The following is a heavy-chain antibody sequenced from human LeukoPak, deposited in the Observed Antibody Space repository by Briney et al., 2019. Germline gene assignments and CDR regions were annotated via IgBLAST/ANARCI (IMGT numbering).Heavy chain of an antibody. CDR1: GYTFTGYY. CDR2: INPNSGGT. CDR3: AGTMITFGGVGNNDY. J-gene: IGHJ4*02. V-gene: IGHV1-2*06. D-gene: IGHD3-16*01. Sequence: VSVKVSCKASGYTFTGYYMHWVRQAPGQGLEWMGRINPNSGGTNYAQKFQGRVTMTRDTSISTAYMELSRLRSDDTAVYYCAGTMITFGGVGNNDYWGQGTLVTVSS.